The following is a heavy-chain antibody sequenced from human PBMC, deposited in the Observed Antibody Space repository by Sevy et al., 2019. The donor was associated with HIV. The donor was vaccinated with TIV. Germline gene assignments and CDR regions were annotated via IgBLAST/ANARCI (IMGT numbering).Heavy chain of an antibody. J-gene: IGHJ6*02. V-gene: IGHV4-39*01. CDR2: IYYSGST. Sequence: SETLSLTCTVSGGSISSSSYYWGWIRQPPGKGLEWIGSIYYSGSTYYNPSLKSRVTISVATSKNQFSLKLSSVTAADTAVYYCARQGKYSSSWRIPYYYYYGMDVWGQGTTVTVSS. CDR3: ARQGKYSSSWRIPYYYYYGMDV. CDR1: GGSISSSSYY. D-gene: IGHD6-13*01.